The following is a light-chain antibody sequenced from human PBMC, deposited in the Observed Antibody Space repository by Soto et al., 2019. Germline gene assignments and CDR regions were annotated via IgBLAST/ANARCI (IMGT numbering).Light chain of an antibody. J-gene: IGLJ1*01. V-gene: IGLV2-23*02. CDR2: DVG. CDR3: WAYAGGSILFV. Sequence: QSVLTQPASVSGSPGQSITIPCNGTNRDVGGFGLVSWYQQYPGKAPKLLIYDVGRRPSGVSPRFSGSKSGNAASLTISNLQAEDEAVYFCWAYAGGSILFVFGAGTKVTVL. CDR1: NRDVGGFGL.